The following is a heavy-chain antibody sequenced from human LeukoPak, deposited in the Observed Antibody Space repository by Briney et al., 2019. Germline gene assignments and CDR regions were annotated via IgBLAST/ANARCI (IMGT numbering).Heavy chain of an antibody. CDR3: AKVSGSAPGADY. J-gene: IGHJ4*01. V-gene: IGHV3-23*01. CDR2: ISGSGGST. CDR1: GFTFSSYA. D-gene: IGHD5-12*01. Sequence: GGSLRLSCAASGFTFSSYAMSWVRQAPGKGLEWVSAISGSGGSTYYADSVKGRFTISRDNSKNTLYLQLNSLRAEDTAVYYCAKVSGSAPGADYWGHGTLVTVSS.